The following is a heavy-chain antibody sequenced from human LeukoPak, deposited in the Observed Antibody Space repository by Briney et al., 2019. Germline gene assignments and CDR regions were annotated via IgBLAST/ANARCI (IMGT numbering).Heavy chain of an antibody. Sequence: GSGPTLVNPTQTLTLTCTFSGFSLSTSGMCVSWIRQPPGKALEWLARIDWDDDKYYSTSLKTRLTISKDTSKNQVVLTMTNMDPVDTATYYCARIRRSNSGWFLLDYWGQGTLVTVSS. D-gene: IGHD6-19*01. CDR1: GFSLSTSGMC. CDR2: IDWDDDK. CDR3: ARIRRSNSGWFLLDY. J-gene: IGHJ4*02. V-gene: IGHV2-70*11.